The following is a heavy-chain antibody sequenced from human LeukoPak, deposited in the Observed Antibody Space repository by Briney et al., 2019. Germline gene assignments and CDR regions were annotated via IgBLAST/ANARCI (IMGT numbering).Heavy chain of an antibody. Sequence: PETLSLTCAVYGGSFSGYYWSWIRQPPGKGLEWIGEINHSGSTNYNPSLKSRVTISVDTSKNQFSLKLSSVTAADTAVYYCATAEYCGGDCYADYWGQGTLVTVSS. CDR2: INHSGST. V-gene: IGHV4-34*01. J-gene: IGHJ4*02. CDR3: ATAEYCGGDCYADY. CDR1: GGSFSGYY. D-gene: IGHD2-21*02.